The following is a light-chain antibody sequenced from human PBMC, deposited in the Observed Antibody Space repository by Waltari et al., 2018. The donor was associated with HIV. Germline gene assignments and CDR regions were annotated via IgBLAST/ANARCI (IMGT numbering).Light chain of an antibody. Sequence: QSVLTQPPSVSAAPGQKVTISCSGSSSHIGNNYVSWYQQLPGTAPKHTIYDNNKRPSGIPARFSGYKSGTAATLGITGLQTGDEADYYCATWDSSLSAWVFGGGTKLTVL. V-gene: IGLV1-51*01. J-gene: IGLJ3*02. CDR1: SSHIGNNY. CDR3: ATWDSSLSAWV. CDR2: DNN.